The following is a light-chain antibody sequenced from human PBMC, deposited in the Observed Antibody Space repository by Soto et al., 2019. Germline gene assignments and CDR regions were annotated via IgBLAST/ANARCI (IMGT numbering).Light chain of an antibody. CDR1: QSVLYSSNNKNY. CDR2: WAS. Sequence: DIVLTQSPDSLAVSLGERATINCKSSQSVLYSSNNKNYLAWYQQKPGQPPKLLIYWASTRESGVPDRFSGRGSGTDFTLTISSLQADDVAVYYCQQYYSPWTFGQGTKVELK. J-gene: IGKJ1*01. V-gene: IGKV4-1*01. CDR3: QQYYSPWT.